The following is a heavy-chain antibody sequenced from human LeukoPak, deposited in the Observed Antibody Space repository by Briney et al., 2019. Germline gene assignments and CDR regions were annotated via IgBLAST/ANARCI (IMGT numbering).Heavy chain of an antibody. V-gene: IGHV6-1*01. CDR3: ARDRIAVAVGFDP. D-gene: IGHD6-19*01. CDR2: TYYQSKWYN. J-gene: IGHJ5*02. Sequence: SQTLSLTCVISGDSVSSATATWNWIRQSPSRGLEWLGRTYYQSKWYNDYAVSVKSRITIKPDTSKNQFSLQLNSVTPEDTAVYYCARDRIAVAVGFDPWGQGTLVTVSS. CDR1: GDSVSSATAT.